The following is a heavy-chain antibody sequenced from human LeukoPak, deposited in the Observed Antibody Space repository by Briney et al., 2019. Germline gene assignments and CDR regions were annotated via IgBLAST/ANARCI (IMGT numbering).Heavy chain of an antibody. CDR3: ARDYGDYAAFDI. CDR2: MYYSGST. CDR1: GGSISSGGYY. D-gene: IGHD4-17*01. V-gene: IGHV4-31*03. J-gene: IGHJ3*02. Sequence: KASETLSLTCTVSGGSISSGGYYWSWIRQHPGKGLEWIGYMYYSGSTYYNPSLKSRVTISVDTSKNQFSLKLSSVTAADTAVYYCARDYGDYAAFDIWGQGTMVTVSS.